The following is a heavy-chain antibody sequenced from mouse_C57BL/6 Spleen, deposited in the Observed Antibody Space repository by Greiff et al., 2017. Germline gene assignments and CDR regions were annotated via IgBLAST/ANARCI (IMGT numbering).Heavy chain of an antibody. Sequence: QVQLQPPGAELVKPGASVKLSCKASGYPFTSFWMHRVKPSAGRGIEWIGRSDPNSGGTKYNEKFKSKATLTLDQSSSTACLTLSSLTSEDSAVYYCARQGYFDYWGQGTTLTVSS. CDR2: SDPNSGGT. CDR3: ARQGYFDY. CDR1: GYPFTSFW. J-gene: IGHJ2*01. V-gene: IGHV1-72*01.